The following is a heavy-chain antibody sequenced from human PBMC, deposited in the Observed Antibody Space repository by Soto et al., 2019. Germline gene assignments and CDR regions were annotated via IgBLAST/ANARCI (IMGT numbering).Heavy chain of an antibody. CDR3: ARESGGATATLDYYYFYMDV. D-gene: IGHD1-26*01. CDR1: GYTFSDYY. Sequence: ASVKVSCKASGYTFSDYYLPWVRQAPGQGPEWMGWMNPNSGDTKYAQKFQGRVTMTRDTSVRTAFMELNWLKSDDTAVYYCARESGGATATLDYYYFYMDVWGKGTTVTSP. V-gene: IGHV1-2*02. J-gene: IGHJ6*03. CDR2: MNPNSGDT.